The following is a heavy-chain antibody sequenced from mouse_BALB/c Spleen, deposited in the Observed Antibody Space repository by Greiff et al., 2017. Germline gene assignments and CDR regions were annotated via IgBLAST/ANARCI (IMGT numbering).Heavy chain of an antibody. CDR2: LHYSGST. Sequence: VQLPQSGPVLVKPSQSLSLTCTVSGYSFTSGYSCLWIRQLPRNQLEGMGYLHYSGSTNYNPSLKRRITITRDTSKNQYFLQLNSVTTEDTATYYGSKGYNRYDERDPFADWGQGTLVTVAA. CDR1: GYSFTSGYS. D-gene: IGHD2-14*01. CDR3: SKGYNRYDERDPFAD. V-gene: IGHV3-1*02. J-gene: IGHJ3*01.